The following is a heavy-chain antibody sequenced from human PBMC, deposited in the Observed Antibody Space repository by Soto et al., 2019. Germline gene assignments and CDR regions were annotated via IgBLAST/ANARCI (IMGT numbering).Heavy chain of an antibody. CDR1: GYSIRSSSW. Sequence: QVQLQESGPGLVKPSDTLSLTCDVSGYSIRSSSWWGWIRQPPGKGLEWIGCVDHSGSTYYSPSLKSRVIMSVDRSKNQFSLHLRFVTAVDTAMYYCARSPLELREFDYWGQGALVTVSS. CDR2: VDHSGST. D-gene: IGHD1-7*01. J-gene: IGHJ4*02. V-gene: IGHV4-28*01. CDR3: ARSPLELREFDY.